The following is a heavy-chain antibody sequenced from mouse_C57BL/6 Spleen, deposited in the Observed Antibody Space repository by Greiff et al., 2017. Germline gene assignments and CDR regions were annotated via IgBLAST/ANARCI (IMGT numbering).Heavy chain of an antibody. Sequence: VQLQQSGPELVKPGASVKMSCKASGYTFTDYNMHWVKQSHGKSLEWIGYINPNNGGTSYNQKFKGKATLTVNKSSSTAYMGLRSLTSEDSAVXYCAMNGPLRVDWFAYWGQGTLVTVSA. CDR3: AMNGPLRVDWFAY. D-gene: IGHD1-1*01. CDR1: GYTFTDYN. CDR2: INPNNGGT. V-gene: IGHV1-22*01. J-gene: IGHJ3*01.